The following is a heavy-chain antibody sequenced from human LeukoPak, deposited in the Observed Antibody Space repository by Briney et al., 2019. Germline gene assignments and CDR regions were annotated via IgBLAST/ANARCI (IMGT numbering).Heavy chain of an antibody. V-gene: IGHV5-10-1*01. CDR2: IDPSDSYT. CDR1: GYSFTSYW. J-gene: IGHJ4*02. CDR3: ARLSVTAIPIDY. Sequence: GESLKISCKGSGYSFTSYWISWGRQMPGKGLGGMGRIDPSDSYTNYSPSFQGHVTISADKSISTAYLQWSSLKASDTAMYYCARLSVTAIPIDYWGQGTLVTVSS. D-gene: IGHD2-21*02.